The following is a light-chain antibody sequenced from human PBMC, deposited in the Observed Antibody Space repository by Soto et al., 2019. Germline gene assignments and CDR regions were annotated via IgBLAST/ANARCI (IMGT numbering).Light chain of an antibody. CDR2: KAS. J-gene: IGKJ1*01. CDR3: QQRSNWPRT. Sequence: DIQMTQSPSILSASVGDRVTITCRASQSISSWLAWYQQKPGKAPNLLIYKASHLENGVPSRFSGSGSGTDFTLTISSLEPEDLAVYCCQQRSNWPRTFGQGTKGDIK. V-gene: IGKV1-5*03. CDR1: QSISSW.